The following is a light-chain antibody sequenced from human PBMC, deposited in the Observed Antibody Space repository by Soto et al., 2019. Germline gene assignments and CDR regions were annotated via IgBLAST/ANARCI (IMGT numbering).Light chain of an antibody. Sequence: DIQMTQSPPSLSASVGDRVTITCRASRTIAGYVNWYQQRPGEAPKLLIYAASSLQSGVPSRFRGSGSGTDFTLTISSLQPEDFATYYCQQTYSTPGTFGQGTKVDIK. CDR2: AAS. V-gene: IGKV1-39*01. CDR1: RTIAGY. CDR3: QQTYSTPGT. J-gene: IGKJ1*01.